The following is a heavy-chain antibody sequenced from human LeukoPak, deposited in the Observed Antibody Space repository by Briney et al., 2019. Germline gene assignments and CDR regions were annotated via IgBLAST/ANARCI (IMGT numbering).Heavy chain of an antibody. V-gene: IGHV4-59*01. Sequence: KPSETLSLTCTVSGGSISSYYWSWIRQPPGKVLEWIGYIYYSGSTNYNPSLKSRVTISVDTSKNQFSLKLSSVTAADTAVYYCARDVGNFNWFDPWGQGTLVTVSS. CDR3: ARDVGNFNWFDP. D-gene: IGHD4-23*01. CDR1: GGSISSYY. J-gene: IGHJ5*02. CDR2: IYYSGST.